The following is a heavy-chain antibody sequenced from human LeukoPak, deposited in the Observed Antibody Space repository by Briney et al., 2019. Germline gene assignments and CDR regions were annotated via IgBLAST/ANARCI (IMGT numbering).Heavy chain of an antibody. D-gene: IGHD6-6*01. CDR3: ATLSSSIAARRYYYYYMDV. V-gene: IGHV1-24*01. CDR2: FDPVDGET. CDR1: GGTFTIYA. J-gene: IGHJ6*03. Sequence: GASVTVSYKASGGTFTIYAISWVRQAPGKGLAWMGGFDPVDGETIYQQKFQGRVTMTEDTSTDTAYMELSSLRSEDTAVYYCATLSSSIAARRYYYYYMDVWGKGTTVTVSS.